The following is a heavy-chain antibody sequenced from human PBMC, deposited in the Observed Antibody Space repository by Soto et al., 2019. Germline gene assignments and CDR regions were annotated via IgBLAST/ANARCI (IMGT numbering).Heavy chain of an antibody. CDR2: ISVSGGST. CDR3: AKERNSWYSSGSDF. V-gene: IGHV3-23*01. CDR1: GFTFSSCA. J-gene: IGHJ4*02. Sequence: PGGSLRLSCAASGFTFSSCAMGWVRQAPGKGLEWVSSISVSGGSTYYADSVKGRFTISRDNSKNILYLHMISVRADDTAVYYCAKERNSWYSSGSDFWGQGTLVTVSS. D-gene: IGHD2-15*01.